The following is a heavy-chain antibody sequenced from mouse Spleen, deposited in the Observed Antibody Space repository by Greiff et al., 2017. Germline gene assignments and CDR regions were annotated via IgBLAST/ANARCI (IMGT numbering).Heavy chain of an antibody. Sequence: QVQLQQSGAELVKPGASVKLSCKASGYTFTSYWMHWVKQRPGQGLEWIGMIHPNSGSTNYNEKFKSKATLTVDKSSSTAYMQLSSLTSEDSAVYYCARWDYGSSFAYWGQGTLVTVSA. V-gene: IGHV1-64*01. CDR3: ARWDYGSSFAY. J-gene: IGHJ3*01. CDR2: IHPNSGST. CDR1: GYTFTSYW. D-gene: IGHD1-1*01.